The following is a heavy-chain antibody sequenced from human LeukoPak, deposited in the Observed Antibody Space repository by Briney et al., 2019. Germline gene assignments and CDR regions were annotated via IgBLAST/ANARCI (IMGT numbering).Heavy chain of an antibody. Sequence: SETLSLTCTVSGGSINSYYWSWIRQPPGKGLEWIGYIYYSGSTNYNPSLKSRVTISVDTSKNQFSLKLSSVTAADTAVYYCARVRRRDYYGMDVWGQGTTVTVSS. V-gene: IGHV4-59*01. CDR1: GGSINSYY. J-gene: IGHJ6*02. CDR2: IYYSGST. D-gene: IGHD4-17*01. CDR3: ARVRRRDYYGMDV.